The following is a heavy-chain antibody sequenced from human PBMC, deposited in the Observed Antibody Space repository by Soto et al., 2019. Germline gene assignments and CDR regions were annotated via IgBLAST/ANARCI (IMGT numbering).Heavy chain of an antibody. CDR2: IYTSGST. D-gene: IGHD5-18*01. V-gene: IGHV4-4*07. CDR1: GGSISSYY. CDR3: ARYFAWEGRGYSYGFDY. J-gene: IGHJ4*02. Sequence: SSETLSLTCTVSGGSISSYYWSWIRQPAGKGLEWIGRIYTSGSTNYNPSLKSRVTMSVDTSKNQFSLKLSSVTAADTAVYYCARYFAWEGRGYSYGFDYWGQGTLVTVSS.